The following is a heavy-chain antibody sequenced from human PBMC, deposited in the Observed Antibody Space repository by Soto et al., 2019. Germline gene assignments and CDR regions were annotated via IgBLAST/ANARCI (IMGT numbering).Heavy chain of an antibody. V-gene: IGHV4-34*01. J-gene: IGHJ5*02. D-gene: IGHD3-3*01. Sequence: ASETLSLTCAVYGGSFSSYYWSWIRQPPGKGLEWIGEINHSGSTNYNPSLKSRVTISVDTSKNQFSLKLSSVTAADTAVYYCARKRGLRFLEWLHNWFDPWGQGTLVTVSS. CDR3: ARKRGLRFLEWLHNWFDP. CDR1: GGSFSSYY. CDR2: INHSGST.